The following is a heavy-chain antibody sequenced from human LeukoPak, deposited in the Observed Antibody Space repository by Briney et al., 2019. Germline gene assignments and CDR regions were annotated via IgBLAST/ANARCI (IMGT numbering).Heavy chain of an antibody. CDR1: GFTFSSSW. V-gene: IGHV3-74*01. CDR3: AREVQLSSPRYYYYYMDV. J-gene: IGHJ6*03. Sequence: GGSLRLSCAASGFTFSSSWMYWVRQAPGKGLVWVSRINSDGSSTSYADSVKGRFTISRDNAKNTLYLQMNSLRAEDTALYYCAREVQLSSPRYYYYYMDVWGKGTTVTVSS. D-gene: IGHD5-18*01. CDR2: INSDGSST.